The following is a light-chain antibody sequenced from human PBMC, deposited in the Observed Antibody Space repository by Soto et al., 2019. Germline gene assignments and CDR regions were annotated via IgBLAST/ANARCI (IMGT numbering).Light chain of an antibody. CDR1: QSVSGTY. V-gene: IGKV3-20*01. J-gene: IGKJ5*01. Sequence: EIVLTQSPGTLSLSPGERATLSCRASQSVSGTYFAWYQQKPGQAHRLLFSGASLRATGIPDRFSGGGAGTDFTLTISRLEPEDFAVYYCQQFGNSPITFGQGTRLEIK. CDR3: QQFGNSPIT. CDR2: GAS.